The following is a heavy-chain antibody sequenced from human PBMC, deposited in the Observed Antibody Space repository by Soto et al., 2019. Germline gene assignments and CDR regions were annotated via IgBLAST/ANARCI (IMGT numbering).Heavy chain of an antibody. CDR2: ISGSGGST. CDR1: GFTFSSYA. CDR3: ARRGPGTYFDY. D-gene: IGHD6-13*01. J-gene: IGHJ4*02. Sequence: EVQLLDSGGGLVQPGGSLRLSCAASGFTFSSYAMNWVRQAPGKGLEWVSVISGSGGSTYYADSVKGRFTISRDNSKNTLYLQMYRLRAADTAVYYCARRGPGTYFDYWGQGTLVTVSS. V-gene: IGHV3-23*01.